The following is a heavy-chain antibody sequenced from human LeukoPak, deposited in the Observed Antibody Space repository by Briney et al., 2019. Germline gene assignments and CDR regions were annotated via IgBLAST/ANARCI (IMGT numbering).Heavy chain of an antibody. CDR1: GFTFSSFA. J-gene: IGHJ4*02. CDR3: ARDSSGNYFDN. D-gene: IGHD6-19*01. V-gene: IGHV3-33*01. Sequence: PGRSLRLSCAAPGFTFSSFAMHWVRQAPGKGLEWVAVISYDGSNKYYADSVKGRLTISRDNSKNTLYLQMNSLRAEDTAVYYCARDSSGNYFDNWGQGTLVTVSS. CDR2: ISYDGSNK.